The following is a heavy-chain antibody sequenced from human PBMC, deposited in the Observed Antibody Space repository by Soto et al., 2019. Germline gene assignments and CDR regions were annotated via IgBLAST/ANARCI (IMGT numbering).Heavy chain of an antibody. CDR2: ISSGSSYL. CDR1: GFTFSNYG. D-gene: IGHD6-13*01. Sequence: EVQLVESGGGLVKPGGSLRLSCAVSGFTFSNYGMIWVRQSPGKGLEWVESISSGSSYLHYVYSIKGRFTISRRNAKNSLYLQMNSLRAEDTAVYYCARGGGGSSLDRGDYWGQGILVTVSS. J-gene: IGHJ4*02. V-gene: IGHV3-21*01. CDR3: ARGGGGSSLDRGDY.